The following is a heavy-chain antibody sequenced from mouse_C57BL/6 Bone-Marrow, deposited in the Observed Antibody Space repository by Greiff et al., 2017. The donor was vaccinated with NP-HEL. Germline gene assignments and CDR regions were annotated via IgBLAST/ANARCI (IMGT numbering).Heavy chain of an antibody. CDR3: ARSTRGY. J-gene: IGHJ2*01. CDR1: GYTFTDYY. CDR2: INPYNGGT. V-gene: IGHV1-19*01. Sequence: VQLKQSGPVLVKPGASVKLSCKASGYTFTDYYMNWVKQSHGKSLEWIGVINPYNGGTSYNQKFKGKATLTVDKSSSTAYMELNSLTSEDSAVCYCARSTRGYWGKGTTLTVSS. D-gene: IGHD2-1*01.